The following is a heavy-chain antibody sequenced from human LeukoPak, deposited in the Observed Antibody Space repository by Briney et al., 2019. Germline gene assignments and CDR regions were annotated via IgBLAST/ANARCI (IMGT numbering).Heavy chain of an antibody. V-gene: IGHV3-9*01. CDR1: GFTFDDYA. J-gene: IGHJ4*02. D-gene: IGHD3-16*01. CDR3: AKSPPYAALDY. Sequence: PGRSLRLSCAASGFTFDDYAMHWVRHAPGKGLEWVSGISWNSGSIGYADSVKGRFTISRDNAKNSLYLQMNSLRAEDTALYYCAKSPPYAALDYWGQGTLVTVSS. CDR2: ISWNSGSI.